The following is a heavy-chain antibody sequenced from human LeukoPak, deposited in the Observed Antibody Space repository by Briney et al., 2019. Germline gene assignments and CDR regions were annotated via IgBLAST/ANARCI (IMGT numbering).Heavy chain of an antibody. D-gene: IGHD2-15*01. CDR3: ARVSPVEGFYYYYGMDV. CDR2: ISAYNGNT. J-gene: IGHJ6*02. Sequence: GASVKVSCRASGYTFTGYYMHWVRQAPGQGLEWMGWISAYNGNTNYAQKLQGRVTMTTDTSTSTAYMELRRLRSDDTAVYYCARVSPVEGFYYYYGMDVWGQGTTVTVSS. V-gene: IGHV1-18*04. CDR1: GYTFTGYY.